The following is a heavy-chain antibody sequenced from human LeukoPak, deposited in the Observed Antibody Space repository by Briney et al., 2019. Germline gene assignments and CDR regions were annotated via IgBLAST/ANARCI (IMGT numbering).Heavy chain of an antibody. CDR2: ISAYNGNT. V-gene: IGHV1-18*01. CDR1: GYTFTSYG. CDR3: AREYYYDSSGYRYYYYGMDV. D-gene: IGHD3-22*01. J-gene: IGHJ6*02. Sequence: ASVKVSCKASGYTFTSYGISWVRQAPGQGLEWMGWISAYNGNTNYAQKLQGRVTMTTDASTSTAYMELRSLRSDDTAVYYCAREYYYDSSGYRYYYYGMDVWGQGTTVTVSS.